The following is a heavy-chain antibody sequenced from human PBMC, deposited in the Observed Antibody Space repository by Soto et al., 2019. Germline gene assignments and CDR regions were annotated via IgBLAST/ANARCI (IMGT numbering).Heavy chain of an antibody. CDR2: LGLIPRHT. V-gene: IGHV3-23*01. Sequence: PXGSLRISCAASGSTFTSSGMAWVRRPPGRGLEWISSLGLIPRHTFYADSVKGRFTISRDNSRTTLYLQMTGLTFDDTAVYYCAAYADGPYRPPYDYWGQGTQVTVSS. D-gene: IGHD3-16*02. CDR1: GSTFTSSG. J-gene: IGHJ4*02. CDR3: AAYADGPYRPPYDY.